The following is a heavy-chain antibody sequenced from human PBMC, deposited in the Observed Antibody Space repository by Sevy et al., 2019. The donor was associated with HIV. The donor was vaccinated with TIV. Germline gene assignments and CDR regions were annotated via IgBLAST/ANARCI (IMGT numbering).Heavy chain of an antibody. V-gene: IGHV3-7*03. Sequence: GGSLRLSCVASGFNFRNFWMSWVRQAPGKGLECVADIKHDGSEAYYVDSVKGRFTISRDNAKNSLYLQMNSLSDEDTAMYFCRRDKEVGASVLDAWGQGTTVTVSS. CDR2: IKHDGSEA. J-gene: IGHJ3*01. CDR1: GFNFRNFW. D-gene: IGHD1-26*01. CDR3: RRDKEVGASVLDA.